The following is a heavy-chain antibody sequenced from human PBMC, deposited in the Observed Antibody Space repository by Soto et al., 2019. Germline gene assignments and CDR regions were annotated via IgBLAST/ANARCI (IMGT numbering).Heavy chain of an antibody. J-gene: IGHJ4*02. Sequence: QVQLVQSGAEVKKPGASVKVSCKASGYTFTSYAMYWVRQAPGQRLEWMGWINAGNGNTKYSQKFQGRVTITRDTSATTAYMELSSLRSEDTAVYYCARDMGFGPSDYWGQGTLVTVSS. CDR3: ARDMGFGPSDY. V-gene: IGHV1-3*01. CDR1: GYTFTSYA. D-gene: IGHD3-10*01. CDR2: INAGNGNT.